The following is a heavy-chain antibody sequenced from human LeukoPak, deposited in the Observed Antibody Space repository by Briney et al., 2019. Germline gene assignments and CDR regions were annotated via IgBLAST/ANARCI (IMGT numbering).Heavy chain of an antibody. CDR2: IKTDGSEK. CDR1: GFTFSNYW. CDR3: ATYTSLNRREFQY. D-gene: IGHD2-2*02. Sequence: PGGSLRLACEGSGFTFSNYWMGWVGQAPGKGLQGVSNIKTDGSEKYYVDSVKGRFTISRDNAKNSLYLQMNSLRAEDTAVYYCATYTSLNRREFQYWGQGTLLTVSS. J-gene: IGHJ1*01. V-gene: IGHV3-7*01.